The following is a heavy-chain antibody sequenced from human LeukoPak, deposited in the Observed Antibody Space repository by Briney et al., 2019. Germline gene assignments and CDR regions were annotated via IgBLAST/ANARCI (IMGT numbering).Heavy chain of an antibody. CDR3: ARGGMIVVVFSY. Sequence: ASVKVSCKASGYTFTSYDINWVRQATGQGLEWMGWMNPNNGNTGYAQKFQGRVTMTRNTSTGTAYMELSSLRSEDTAVYYCARGGMIVVVFSYWGQGTLVTVSS. V-gene: IGHV1-8*01. J-gene: IGHJ4*02. CDR2: MNPNNGNT. D-gene: IGHD3-22*01. CDR1: GYTFTSYD.